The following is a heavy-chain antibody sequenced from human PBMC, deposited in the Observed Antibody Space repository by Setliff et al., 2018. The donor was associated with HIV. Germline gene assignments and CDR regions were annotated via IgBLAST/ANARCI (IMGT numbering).Heavy chain of an antibody. D-gene: IGHD7-27*01. J-gene: IGHJ5*02. CDR3: ARGLPELTGRSFDP. CDR1: GGSISGYY. Sequence: SETLSLTCIVSGGSISGYYWSWIRQPAEKGLEWIGRIYSSGSINYNPSLKSRVTMSVDTSKNQFSLKLTSVTAADTAVYYCARGLPELTGRSFDPWGQGMLVTVSS. CDR2: IYSSGSI. V-gene: IGHV4-4*07.